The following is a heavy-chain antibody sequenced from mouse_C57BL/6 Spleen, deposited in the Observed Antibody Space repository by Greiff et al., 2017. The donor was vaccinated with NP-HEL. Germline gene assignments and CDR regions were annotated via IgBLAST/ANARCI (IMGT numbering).Heavy chain of an antibody. V-gene: IGHV1-69*01. CDR1: GYTFTSYW. J-gene: IGHJ4*01. CDR2: IDPSDSYT. Sequence: QVQLKQPGAELVMPGASVKLSCKASGYTFTSYWMHWVKQRPGQGLEWIGEIDPSDSYTNYNQKFKGKSTLTVDKSSSTAYMQLSSLTSEDSAVYYCARSIYYGSSRYYYAMDYWGQGTSVTVSS. D-gene: IGHD1-1*01. CDR3: ARSIYYGSSRYYYAMDY.